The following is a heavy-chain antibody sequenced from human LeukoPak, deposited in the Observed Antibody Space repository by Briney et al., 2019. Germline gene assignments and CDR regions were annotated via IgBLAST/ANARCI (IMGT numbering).Heavy chain of an antibody. D-gene: IGHD1-7*01. CDR3: ARAGELELRDGYFDY. Sequence: GSSVKVSCKASGGTFGSYAISWVRQAPGQGLEWMGGIIPIFGTANYAQKFQGRVTVTADESTSTAYMELSSLRSEDTAVYYCARAGELELRDGYFDYWGQGTLVTVS. V-gene: IGHV1-69*01. CDR2: IIPIFGTA. J-gene: IGHJ4*02. CDR1: GGTFGSYA.